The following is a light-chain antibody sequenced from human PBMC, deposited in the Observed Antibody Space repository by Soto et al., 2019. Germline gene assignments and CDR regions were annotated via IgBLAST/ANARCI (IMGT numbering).Light chain of an antibody. CDR2: EVS. J-gene: IGLJ2*01. CDR3: SSYVNYNTFVG. V-gene: IGLV2-14*01. Sequence: QSALTQPASVSGSPGQSITISCTGTSRDVGGYNYVSWHQQHPGKAPKVIITEVSNRPSGVSNRFSGSKSGNTASLTISGLQAEDEADYYCSSYVNYNTFVGFGGGTKLTVL. CDR1: SRDVGGYNY.